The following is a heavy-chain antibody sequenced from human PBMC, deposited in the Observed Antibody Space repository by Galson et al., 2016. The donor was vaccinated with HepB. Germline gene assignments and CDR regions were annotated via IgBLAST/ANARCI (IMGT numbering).Heavy chain of an antibody. J-gene: IGHJ5*01. Sequence: SLRLSCAASGFTFKDYYMTWIRQAPGKGLEWVSYISPSGDTIYYGDSVKGRFTISRDNPNNTVYLQMNSLRGEDTAVYYCARDPGRIAAAGHLDSWGQGTLVTVSS. D-gene: IGHD6-13*01. CDR3: ARDPGRIAAAGHLDS. V-gene: IGHV3-11*01. CDR1: GFTFKDYY. CDR2: ISPSGDTI.